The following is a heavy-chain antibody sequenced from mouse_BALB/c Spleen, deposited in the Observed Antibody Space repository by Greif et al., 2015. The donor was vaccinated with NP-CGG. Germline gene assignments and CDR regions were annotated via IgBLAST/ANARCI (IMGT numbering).Heavy chain of an antibody. D-gene: IGHD2-14*01. CDR1: GYSFTGYT. CDR2: INPYNSGT. CDR3: ARTEGTPYAMDY. Sequence: EVKLMESGPELVKPGASMKISCKASGYSFTGYTMNWVKQSHGKNLEWIGLINPYNSGTSYNQKFKGKATLTVDKSSSTAYMERRSLTSDDSSVYYCARTEGTPYAMDYWGQGTSVTVSS. V-gene: IGHV1-18*01. J-gene: IGHJ4*01.